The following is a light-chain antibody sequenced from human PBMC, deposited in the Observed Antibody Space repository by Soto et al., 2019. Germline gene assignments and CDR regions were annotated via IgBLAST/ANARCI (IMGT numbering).Light chain of an antibody. CDR2: GTS. J-gene: IGKJ1*01. V-gene: IGKV3-20*01. CDR1: QNVGSRY. Sequence: EIVLTQSPGTLSVSPGERATLSCRASQNVGSRYVAWYQQKPGQAPRLLIYGTSNRATGIPDRFSGSGSGTDFSLTISSLQPGDLAVYYCQQYGSSPRTFGQGTKVDIK. CDR3: QQYGSSPRT.